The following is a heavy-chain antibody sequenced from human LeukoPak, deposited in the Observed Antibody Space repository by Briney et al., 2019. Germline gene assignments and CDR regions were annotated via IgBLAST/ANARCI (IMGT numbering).Heavy chain of an antibody. V-gene: IGHV3-23*01. CDR1: GFNSRGRA. CDR3: AKDVIRGDITYFES. Sequence: GESLRLSCIASGFNSRGRAMSWVRQGPGKGMEWVAGITGRGEPTYYAEAVKGRCTISRDNSENTLFLQVNSLRAEDTAVYYCAKDVIRGDITYFESWGQGTLVAVSS. CDR2: ITGRGEPT. D-gene: IGHD3-10*01. J-gene: IGHJ5*01.